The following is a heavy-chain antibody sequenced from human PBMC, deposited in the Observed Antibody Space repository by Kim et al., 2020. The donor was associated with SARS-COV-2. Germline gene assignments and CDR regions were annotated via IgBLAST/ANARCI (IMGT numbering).Heavy chain of an antibody. D-gene: IGHD2-2*01. CDR2: ISGSGGST. CDR3: AKGAFFPEPREDIVVVPAAPRWYFDL. V-gene: IGHV3-23*01. Sequence: GGSLRLSCAASGFTFSSYAMSWVRQAPGKGLEWVSAISGSGGSTYYADSVKGRFTISRDNSKNTLYLQMNSLRAEDTAVYYCAKGAFFPEPREDIVVVPAAPRWYFDLWGRGTLVTVSS. J-gene: IGHJ2*01. CDR1: GFTFSSYA.